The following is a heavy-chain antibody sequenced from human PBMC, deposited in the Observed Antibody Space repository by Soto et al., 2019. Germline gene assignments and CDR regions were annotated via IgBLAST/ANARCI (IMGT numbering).Heavy chain of an antibody. D-gene: IGHD3-3*01. CDR1: GFTFGGLA. V-gene: IGHV3-23*01. CDR3: AIGGVVIPFDY. CDR2: FSGMGGST. Sequence: GGSLRPSLAASGFTFGGLAMAWFRQAPGKGLEWVSAFSGMGGSTYYADSVKGRFTISRDNSKNTLYLQMNSLRAEDTAVYYCAIGGVVIPFDYWGQGTLVTVSS. J-gene: IGHJ4*02.